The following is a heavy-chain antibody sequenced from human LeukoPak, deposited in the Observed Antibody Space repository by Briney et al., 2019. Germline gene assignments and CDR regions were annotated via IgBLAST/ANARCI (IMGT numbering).Heavy chain of an antibody. Sequence: SETLSLTCTVSGYSISSGYYWGWIRQPPGKGLEWIGSIYHSGSTYYNPSLKSRVTISVDTSKNQFSLKLSSVTAADTAVYYCARGAGYCSGGSCSHFDYWGQGTLVTVSS. J-gene: IGHJ4*02. CDR1: GYSISSGYY. V-gene: IGHV4-38-2*02. CDR3: ARGAGYCSGGSCSHFDY. D-gene: IGHD2-15*01. CDR2: IYHSGST.